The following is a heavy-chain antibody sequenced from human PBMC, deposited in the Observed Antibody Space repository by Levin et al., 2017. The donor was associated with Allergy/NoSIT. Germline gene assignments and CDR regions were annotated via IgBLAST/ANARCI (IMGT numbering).Heavy chain of an antibody. D-gene: IGHD4/OR15-4a*01. CDR2: ISGSGGST. J-gene: IGHJ4*02. CDR1: GFTFNSYA. Sequence: GGSLRLSCAASGFTFNSYAMSWVRQAPGKGLEWVSAISGSGGSTYYADSVKGRFTISRDNSKNTLYLQMNSLRAEDTAVYYCAKDQEVFRDYQYYFDYWGQGTLVTVSS. CDR3: AKDQEVFRDYQYYFDY. V-gene: IGHV3-23*01.